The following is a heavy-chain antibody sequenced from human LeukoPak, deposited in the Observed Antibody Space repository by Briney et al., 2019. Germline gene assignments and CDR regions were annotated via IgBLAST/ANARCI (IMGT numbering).Heavy chain of an antibody. Sequence: ASVKVSCKASGYTFTGYYMHWVRQAPGQGLEWMGWINPNSGGTNYAQKFQGWVTMTRDTSISTAYMELSRLRSDDTAVYYCASRICSGGSCGPFQHWGQGTLVTVSS. V-gene: IGHV1-2*04. CDR1: GYTFTGYY. CDR2: INPNSGGT. CDR3: ASRICSGGSCGPFQH. D-gene: IGHD2-15*01. J-gene: IGHJ1*01.